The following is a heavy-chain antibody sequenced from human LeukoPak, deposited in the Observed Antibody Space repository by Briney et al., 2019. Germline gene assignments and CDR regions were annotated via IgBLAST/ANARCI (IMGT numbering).Heavy chain of an antibody. CDR1: GYTFSDFW. V-gene: IGHV5-51*01. Sequence: GESLKISCKGSGYTFSDFWIGWGRQMPGKGVEWVGMIYPGDSATRYSPSFQGQVTISADKSISTAYLQWSSLKASDTAMYYCARSRQGESSAFDIWGQGTMVTVSA. CDR3: ARSRQGESSAFDI. D-gene: IGHD1-26*01. CDR2: IYPGDSAT. J-gene: IGHJ3*02.